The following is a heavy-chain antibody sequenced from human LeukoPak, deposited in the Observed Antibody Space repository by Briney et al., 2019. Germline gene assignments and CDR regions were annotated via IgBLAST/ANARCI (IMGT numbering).Heavy chain of an antibody. D-gene: IGHD6-19*01. CDR2: ISGSGGST. J-gene: IGHJ3*02. CDR3: AKETYSSGWVGDGFDI. CDR1: GFTFTSYA. V-gene: IGHV3-23*01. Sequence: GGSLRLSCAASGFTFTSYAMTWVRQAPGKGLELVSAISGSGGSTYYADSVKGRFSISRDNSKNTLYLQMNSLRAEDTAVYYCAKETYSSGWVGDGFDIWGQGTMVTVSS.